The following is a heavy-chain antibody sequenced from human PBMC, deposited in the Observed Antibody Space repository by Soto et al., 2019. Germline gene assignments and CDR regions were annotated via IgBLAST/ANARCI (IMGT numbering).Heavy chain of an antibody. CDR2: IYYSGST. CDR1: GGSINSGDYH. D-gene: IGHD3-16*02. CDR3: ARDYRVXSAGAMDV. J-gene: IGHJ6*02. V-gene: IGHV4-30-4*01. Sequence: PSETLSLTCTVSGGSINSGDYHWSWIRQSPGKGLEWIGAIYYSGSTYYNPSLKSRIRISVDTSKNQFSLKVNSVTAADTAVYYCARDYRVXSAGAMDVWGQGTTVTVSS.